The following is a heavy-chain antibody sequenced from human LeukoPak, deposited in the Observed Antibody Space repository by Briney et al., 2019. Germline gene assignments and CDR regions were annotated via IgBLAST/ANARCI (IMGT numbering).Heavy chain of an antibody. V-gene: IGHV4-39*07. CDR2: MYYTGNS. CDR1: GGSIYSSSYY. D-gene: IGHD3-9*01. Sequence: PSETLSLTCTVSGGSIYSSSYYWGWIRQTPGKGLEWIGSMYYTGNSFYNPSLKSRVTISVDTSKNQFSLNLSSVTAADTAIYYCARGDILTGYYPDYYWYMDVWGKGTTVTVSS. CDR3: ARGDILTGYYPDYYWYMDV. J-gene: IGHJ6*03.